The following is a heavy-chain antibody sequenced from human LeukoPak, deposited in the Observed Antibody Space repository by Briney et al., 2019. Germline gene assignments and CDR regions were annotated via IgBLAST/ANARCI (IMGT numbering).Heavy chain of an antibody. CDR1: GITFSRYS. CDR2: ISSSSSYI. Sequence: GSLRPSCAASGITFSRYSMNWVRPAPGKGLGWVSSISSSSSYIYYADSVKGRFTISRDNAKNSLYLQMNSLRAEDTAVYYCARDSFSSSWPYYFDHWGQGTLVTVSS. D-gene: IGHD6-13*01. J-gene: IGHJ4*02. V-gene: IGHV3-21*01. CDR3: ARDSFSSSWPYYFDH.